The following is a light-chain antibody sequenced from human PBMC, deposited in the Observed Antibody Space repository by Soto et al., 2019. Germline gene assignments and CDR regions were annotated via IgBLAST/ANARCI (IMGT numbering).Light chain of an antibody. J-gene: IGKJ4*01. CDR3: QQTFRPPRT. CDR1: QSISSY. CDR2: AAF. Sequence: DIQVTQSPSSLSASVGDRLTITCRASQSISSYLNWYQQKPGEAPKLLIYAAFSLNSGVPSRFSGSGAGTDFTLTIRSLQPEDFATYYCQQTFRPPRTFGGGTKVDIQ. V-gene: IGKV1-39*01.